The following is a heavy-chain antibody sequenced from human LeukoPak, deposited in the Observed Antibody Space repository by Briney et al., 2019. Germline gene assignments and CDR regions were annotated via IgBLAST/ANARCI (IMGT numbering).Heavy chain of an antibody. CDR3: ARVPACGTGPDL. J-gene: IGHJ5*02. CDR2: ISYSGGT. Sequence: PSETLSLTCTVSGGSVSSGISYWSWIRQPPGKGLEWIAYISYSGGTDYNPSLRSRVTISLDTSKNQFSLKLNSVTAADTAVYYRARVPACGTGPDLWGQGTLVTVSS. D-gene: IGHD6-13*01. CDR1: GGSVSSGISY. V-gene: IGHV4-61*01.